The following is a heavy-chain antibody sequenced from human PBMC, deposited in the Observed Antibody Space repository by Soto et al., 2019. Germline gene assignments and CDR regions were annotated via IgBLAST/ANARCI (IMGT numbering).Heavy chain of an antibody. Sequence: ASVKVSFKASGYTFTSYGISWVRQAPGQGLEWMGWISAYNGNTNYAQKLQGRVTMTTDTSTSTADMELRSLRSDDTAMYYCAREGASSGWPDSWYSGQGTLVTVSS. D-gene: IGHD6-19*01. CDR1: GYTFTSYG. CDR3: AREGASSGWPDSWY. J-gene: IGHJ4*02. V-gene: IGHV1-18*01. CDR2: ISAYNGNT.